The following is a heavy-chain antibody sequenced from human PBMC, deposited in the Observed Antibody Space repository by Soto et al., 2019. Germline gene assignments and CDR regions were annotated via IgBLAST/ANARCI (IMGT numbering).Heavy chain of an antibody. D-gene: IGHD5-18*01. V-gene: IGHV4-59*01. J-gene: IGHJ4*02. Sequence: QVQLQESGPGLVKPSETLSLTCTVSGGSISSYYWSWIRQPPGKGLEWIGYIYYSGSTNYNPSLKSRVTISVDTSKNQFSLKLSSVTAADTAVYYCARQRAFGYSYGIDYWGQGTLVTVSS. CDR3: ARQRAFGYSYGIDY. CDR1: GGSISSYY. CDR2: IYYSGST.